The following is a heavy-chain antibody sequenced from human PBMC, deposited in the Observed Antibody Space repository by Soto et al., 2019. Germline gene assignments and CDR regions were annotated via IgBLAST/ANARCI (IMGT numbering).Heavy chain of an antibody. CDR2: ISYDGSNK. CDR1: GFTFSSYG. D-gene: IGHD3-9*01. CDR3: AKSGLVIDY. J-gene: IGHJ4*02. Sequence: QVQLVESGGGVVQPGRSLRLSCAASGFTFSSYGMRWVRQAPGKGLEWVAVISYDGSNKYYADSVKGRFTISRDNSKNTLYVQMNSLRAEDTAVYCAKSGLVIDYWGQGTLVTVSS. V-gene: IGHV3-30*18.